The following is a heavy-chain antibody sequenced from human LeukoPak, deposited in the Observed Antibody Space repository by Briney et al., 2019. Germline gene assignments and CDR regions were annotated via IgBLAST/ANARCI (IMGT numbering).Heavy chain of an antibody. CDR2: INPSGGST. CDR1: GYTFTSYY. D-gene: IGHD3-16*01. V-gene: IGHV1-46*01. CDR3: ARDLPVGGLRLGEYFFDY. Sequence: ASVKVSCKASGYTFTSYYMHWVRQAPGQGLEWMGIINPSGGSTSYAQKFQGRVTMTRDTSTSTVYMELSSLRSEDTAVYYCARDLPVGGLRLGEYFFDYWGQGTLVTVSS. J-gene: IGHJ4*02.